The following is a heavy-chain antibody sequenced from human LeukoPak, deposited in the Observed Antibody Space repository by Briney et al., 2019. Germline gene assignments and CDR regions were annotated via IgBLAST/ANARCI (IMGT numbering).Heavy chain of an antibody. J-gene: IGHJ1*01. V-gene: IGHV3-21*01. D-gene: IGHD6-19*01. Sequence: GGPLRLSCAASGFTFSSHSINWVRQAPGKGLEWVSSISGDSSYIYYADSVRGRFTISRDNAKNSMYLQMTSLRAEDTAMYYCARGPGIAVAPLQHWGQGTLVTVSS. CDR2: ISGDSSYI. CDR3: ARGPGIAVAPLQH. CDR1: GFTFSSHS.